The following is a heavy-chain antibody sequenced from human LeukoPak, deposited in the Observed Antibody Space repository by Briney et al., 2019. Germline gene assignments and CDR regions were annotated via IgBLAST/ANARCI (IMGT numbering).Heavy chain of an antibody. CDR2: IIPIFGTA. CDR1: GGTFSSYA. Sequence: ASVKVSCKASGGTFSSYAISWVRQAPGQGLEWMGGIIPIFGTANYAQKFQGRVTITADESTSTAYMELSSLRSEDTAVYYCARGGQWLVRGFDAFDIWGQGTMVTVSS. CDR3: ARGGQWLVRGFDAFDI. V-gene: IGHV1-69*13. J-gene: IGHJ3*02. D-gene: IGHD6-19*01.